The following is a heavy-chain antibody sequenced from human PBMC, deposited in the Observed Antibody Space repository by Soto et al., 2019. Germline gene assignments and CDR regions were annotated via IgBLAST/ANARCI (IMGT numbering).Heavy chain of an antibody. CDR3: ARQCRGVTCHWFVP. V-gene: IGHV4-39*01. J-gene: IGHJ5*02. Sequence: SETLSLTRIVSSYSISSTFHSWDWNRRPPGKGLEWIGSIFYSGSTYYNPSLKSRVTISVDTSKNQFSLTLTSVTAADTAVYYCARQCRGVTCHWFVPWGQGTLVTIS. CDR2: IFYSGST. CDR1: SYSISSTFHS. D-gene: IGHD2-15*01.